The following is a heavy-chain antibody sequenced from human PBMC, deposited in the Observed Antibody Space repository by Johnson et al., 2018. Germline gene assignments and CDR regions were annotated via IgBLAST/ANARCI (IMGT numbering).Heavy chain of an antibody. CDR3: ARWTLRPVDAFDT. CDR1: GGSISSYY. J-gene: IGHJ3*02. CDR2: IYYSGST. Sequence: QVQLQESGPGLVKPSETLSLTCTVSGGSISSYYWSWIRQPPGKGLEWIGYIYYSGSTNYNPSLKSRVTISVDTSKNQFSLKLSSVTAADTAVYYCARWTLRPVDAFDTWGQGTMVTVSS. V-gene: IGHV4-59*01. D-gene: IGHD3-3*01.